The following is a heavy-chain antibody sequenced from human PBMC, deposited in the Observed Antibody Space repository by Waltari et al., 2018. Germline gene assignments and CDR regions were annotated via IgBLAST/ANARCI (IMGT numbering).Heavy chain of an antibody. J-gene: IGHJ4*02. CDR2: MNAERGNT. V-gene: IGHV1-8*01. CDR3: AREFYYSDAFTGV. CDR1: GYSFTSFD. D-gene: IGHD4-17*01. Sequence: VQLVQSGAEVKKPGASVKVSCKASGYSFTSFDIYWVRQAAGQGLEWMGWMNAERGNTGYAAKCQGRVTMTRDTSISTAYMELSSLRSEDTAVYYCAREFYYSDAFTGVWGQGTLVTVSS.